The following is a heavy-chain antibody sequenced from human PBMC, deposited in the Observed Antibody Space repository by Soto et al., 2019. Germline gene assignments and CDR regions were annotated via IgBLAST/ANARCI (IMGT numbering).Heavy chain of an antibody. D-gene: IGHD2-21*01. CDR1: GGSISSGVYS. V-gene: IGHV4-30-2*01. CDR3: ARGPPHSH. CDR2: IYHSGST. Sequence: QLQLQESGSGLVKPSQTLSLTCAVSGGSISSGVYSWRWIRQPPGKGLEWIGYIYHSGSTYYNPSLKSRVTISVDRSKNQFSLKLSSVTAADTAVYYCARGPPHSHWGQGTLVSVSS. J-gene: IGHJ4*02.